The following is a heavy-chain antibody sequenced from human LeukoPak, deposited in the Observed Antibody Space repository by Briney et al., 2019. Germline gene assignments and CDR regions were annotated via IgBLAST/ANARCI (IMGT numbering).Heavy chain of an antibody. CDR1: GFTVSSNY. J-gene: IGHJ4*02. V-gene: IGHV3-66*01. CDR3: AIPAPGYSSSWTLFDY. D-gene: IGHD6-13*01. CDR2: IYSGGST. Sequence: PGGSLRLSCAASGFTVSSNYMSWVRQAPGKGLEWVSVIYSGGSTYYADSVKGRFTISRDNSKNTLYLQMNSLRAEDTAVYYCAIPAPGYSSSWTLFDYWGQGTLVTVSS.